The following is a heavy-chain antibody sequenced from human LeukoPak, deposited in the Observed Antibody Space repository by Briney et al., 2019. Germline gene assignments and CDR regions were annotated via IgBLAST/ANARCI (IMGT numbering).Heavy chain of an antibody. Sequence: PGRSLRLSRAASGFTFDDYAMHWVRQAPGKGLESVSGISWNSGSIGYADSVKGRFTISRDNAKNSLYLQMNSLRAEDTALYYCAKDIGIRSYYYYGMDVWGQGTTVTVSS. V-gene: IGHV3-9*01. CDR2: ISWNSGSI. CDR3: AKDIGIRSYYYYGMDV. D-gene: IGHD2/OR15-2a*01. CDR1: GFTFDDYA. J-gene: IGHJ6*02.